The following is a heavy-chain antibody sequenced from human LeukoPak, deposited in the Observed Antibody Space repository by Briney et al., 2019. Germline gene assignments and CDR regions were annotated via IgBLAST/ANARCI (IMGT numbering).Heavy chain of an antibody. V-gene: IGHV4-34*01. CDR1: GGSFSDYY. Sequence: SETLSLTCAVYGGSFSDYYWNWIRQPPGKGLEWIGEVNRSGSTNYNPSLKSRVTISVDTSKNQFSLKLSSVTAADTAVYYCARERAVTTYYYFDYWGQGTLVTVSS. J-gene: IGHJ4*02. D-gene: IGHD4-17*01. CDR3: ARERAVTTYYYFDY. CDR2: VNRSGST.